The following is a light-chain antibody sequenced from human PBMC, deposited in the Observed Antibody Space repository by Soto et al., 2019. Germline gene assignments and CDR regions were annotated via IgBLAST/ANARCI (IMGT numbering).Light chain of an antibody. CDR2: DVS. Sequence: QSALTQPRSVSGSPGQPVTVSCTGTSSDVGYYNYVSWYQQHPAKAPKLVIYDVSERPSGVPDRFSGSKSGNTASLTISGLQAEDEADYYCCSYAGSYTVVFGGGTKLTVL. CDR3: CSYAGSYTVV. CDR1: SSDVGYYNY. V-gene: IGLV2-11*01. J-gene: IGLJ2*01.